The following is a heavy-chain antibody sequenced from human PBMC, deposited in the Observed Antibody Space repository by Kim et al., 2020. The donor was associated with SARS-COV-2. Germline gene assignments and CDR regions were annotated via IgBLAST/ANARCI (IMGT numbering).Heavy chain of an antibody. CDR1: GYTFTSYA. CDR2: INAGNGNT. Sequence: ASVKVSCKASGYTFTSYAMHWVRQATGQRLEWMGWINAGNGNTKYSQKFQGRVTITRDTSASTAYMELSSLRSEDTAVYYCARDLFWLGGPPTYYFDYWGQGTLVTVSS. J-gene: IGHJ4*02. CDR3: ARDLFWLGGPPTYYFDY. D-gene: IGHD3-10*01. V-gene: IGHV1-3*01.